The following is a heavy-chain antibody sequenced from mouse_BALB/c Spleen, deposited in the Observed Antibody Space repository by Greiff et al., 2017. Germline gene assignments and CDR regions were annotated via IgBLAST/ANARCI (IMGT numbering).Heavy chain of an antibody. CDR1: GFTFSDYY. D-gene: IGHD2-4*01. CDR3: ARGSTMIPAWFAY. Sequence: EVMLVESGGGLVKPGGSLKLSCAASGFTFSDYYMYWVRQTPEKRLEWVATISDGGSYTYYPDSVKGRFTISRDNAKNNLYLQMSSLKSEDTAMYYCARGSTMIPAWFAYWGQGTLVTVSA. CDR2: ISDGGSYT. V-gene: IGHV5-4*02. J-gene: IGHJ3*01.